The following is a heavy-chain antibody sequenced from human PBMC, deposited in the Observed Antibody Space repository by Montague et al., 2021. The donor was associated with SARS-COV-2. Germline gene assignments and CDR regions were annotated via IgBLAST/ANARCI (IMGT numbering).Heavy chain of an antibody. CDR2: IYTSGST. J-gene: IGHJ6*02. CDR1: GGSISTGSYY. CDR3: ARGPHYDILTSYYKDGMDV. D-gene: IGHD3-9*01. Sequence: TLSLTCTVSGGSISTGSYYWSWIRQPAGKGLEWIGRIYTSGSTNYNPSLKSRVTISVDTSKNQFSLKLSSVTAADTAVYYCARGPHYDILTSYYKDGMDVGGQGTTVPVSS. V-gene: IGHV4-61*02.